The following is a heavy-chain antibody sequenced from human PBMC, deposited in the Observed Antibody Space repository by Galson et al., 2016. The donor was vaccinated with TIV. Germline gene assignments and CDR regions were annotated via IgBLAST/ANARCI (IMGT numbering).Heavy chain of an antibody. CDR2: ITSSGEYT. V-gene: IGHV3-23*01. CDR1: GLTFSTHA. J-gene: IGHJ4*02. Sequence: SLRLSCAASGLTFSTHAMTWVRQAPGKGLEWVSGITSSGEYTYYGDSVKGRFTISRDNSKNTVYLQMNSLRAEDTAVYYCAKDGSHGEFDCWGQGTRVTVSS. CDR3: AKDGSHGEFDC. D-gene: IGHD5-24*01.